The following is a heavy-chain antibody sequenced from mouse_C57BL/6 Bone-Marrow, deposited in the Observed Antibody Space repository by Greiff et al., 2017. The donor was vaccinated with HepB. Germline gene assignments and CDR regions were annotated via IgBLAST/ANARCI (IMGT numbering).Heavy chain of an antibody. Sequence: VQLQQSGAELVRPGTSVKLSCTASGFNIKDDYMHWVKQRPEQGLEWIGWIDPENGDTEYASKFQGKATITADTSSNTAYLQLSSLTSEDTAVYYCTTEGYYYGGYFGVWGTGTTVTVSS. CDR3: TTEGYYYGGYFGV. J-gene: IGHJ1*03. V-gene: IGHV14-4*01. D-gene: IGHD1-1*01. CDR2: IDPENGDT. CDR1: GFNIKDDY.